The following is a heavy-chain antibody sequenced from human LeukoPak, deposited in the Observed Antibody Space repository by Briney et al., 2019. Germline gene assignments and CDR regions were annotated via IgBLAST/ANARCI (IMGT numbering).Heavy chain of an antibody. CDR1: GFTLSDYY. J-gene: IGHJ4*02. CDR2: ISSSGSTI. D-gene: IGHD6-19*01. V-gene: IGHV3-11*01. CDR3: AKGQSYSSGWFDY. Sequence: PGGSLRLSCAASGFTLSDYYMSWIRQAPGKGLEWVSYISSSGSTIYYADSVKGRFTISRDNAKNSLYLQMNSLRAEDMALYYCAKGQSYSSGWFDYWGQGTLVTVSS.